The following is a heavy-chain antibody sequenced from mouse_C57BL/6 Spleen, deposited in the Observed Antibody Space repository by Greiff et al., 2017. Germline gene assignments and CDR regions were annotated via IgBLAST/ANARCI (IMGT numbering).Heavy chain of an antibody. CDR3: ARHDDYEFVGFAD. D-gene: IGHD2-4*01. J-gene: IGHJ3*01. Sequence: EVKLQESGGDLVQPGGSLKLSCAASGFTFSSYGMSWVRQTPDKRLEWVATISSGGSDTYYPDSVQGRFTISRDNAKNTLYLQMSSLKSEDTAMYYCARHDDYEFVGFADWGQGTLVSVSA. CDR1: GFTFSSYG. V-gene: IGHV5-6*01. CDR2: ISSGGSDT.